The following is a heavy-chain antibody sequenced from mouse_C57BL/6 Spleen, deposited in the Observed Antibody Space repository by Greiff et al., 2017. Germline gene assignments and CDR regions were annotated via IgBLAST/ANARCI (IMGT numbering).Heavy chain of an antibody. D-gene: IGHD2-14*01. CDR2: ISYDGSN. Sequence: EVKLMESGPGLVQPSQSLSLTCSVTGYSITSGYYWNWLRQFPGNKLEWMGYISYDGSNNSNPSLKNRISITRDTSKNQFFLKLNSVTTEDTATYYCARGYDWFAYWGQGTLVTVSA. CDR1: GYSITSGYY. V-gene: IGHV3-6*01. CDR3: ARGYDWFAY. J-gene: IGHJ3*01.